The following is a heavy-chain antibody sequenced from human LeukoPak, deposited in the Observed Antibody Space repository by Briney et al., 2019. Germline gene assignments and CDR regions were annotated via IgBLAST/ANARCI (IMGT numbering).Heavy chain of an antibody. CDR3: ARRGRDGYAFDY. CDR1: GGTFSSYA. CDR2: IIPIFGTA. V-gene: IGHV1-69*13. Sequence: SVKVSCKASGGTFSSYAISWVRQAPGQGLEWMGGIIPIFGTANYAQKFQGRVTITADESTSTAYMELSSLRSEDTAVYYCARRGRDGYAFDYWGQGTLVTVSS. D-gene: IGHD5-24*01. J-gene: IGHJ4*02.